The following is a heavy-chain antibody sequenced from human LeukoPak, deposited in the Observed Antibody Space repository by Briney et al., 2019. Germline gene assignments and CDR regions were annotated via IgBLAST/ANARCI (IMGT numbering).Heavy chain of an antibody. CDR3: ARGRYPDY. V-gene: IGHV4-34*01. CDR2: INHSGST. D-gene: IGHD1-1*01. J-gene: IGHJ4*02. CDR1: GGSFSGYY. Sequence: SETLSLTCAVYGGSFSGYYWSWIRQPPGKGLEWNGEINHSGSTNYNPSLKSRVTISVDTSKNQFSLKLSSVTAADTAVYYCARGRYPDYWGQGTLVTVSS.